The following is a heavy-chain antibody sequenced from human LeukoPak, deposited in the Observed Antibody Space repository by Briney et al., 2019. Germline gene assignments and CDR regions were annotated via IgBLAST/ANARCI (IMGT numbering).Heavy chain of an antibody. V-gene: IGHV4-39*07. CDR2: IYYSGST. CDR3: ARHSGSYSFFDY. D-gene: IGHD1-26*01. CDR1: GGSISSSSYY. Sequence: SEALSLTCTVSGGSISSSSYYWGWIRQPPGKGLEWIGSIYYSGSTYYNPSLKSRVTISVDKSKNQFSLKLSSVTAADTAVYYCARHSGSYSFFDYWGQGTLVTVSS. J-gene: IGHJ4*02.